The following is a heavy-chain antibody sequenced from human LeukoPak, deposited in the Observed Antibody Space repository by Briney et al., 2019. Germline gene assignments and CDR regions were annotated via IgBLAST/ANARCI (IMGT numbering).Heavy chain of an antibody. J-gene: IGHJ4*02. Sequence: SETLSLTCTVSGGSISSYYWSWIRQPPGKGLEWIGYIYYSGSTNYNPSLKSRVTISVDTSKNQFSLKLSSVTAADTAVYYCARDESFYDSSGYRIFDYWGQGTLVTVSS. V-gene: IGHV4-59*12. CDR1: GGSISSYY. CDR3: ARDESFYDSSGYRIFDY. D-gene: IGHD3-22*01. CDR2: IYYSGST.